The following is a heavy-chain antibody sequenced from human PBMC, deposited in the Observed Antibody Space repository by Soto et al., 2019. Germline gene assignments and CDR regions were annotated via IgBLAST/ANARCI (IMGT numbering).Heavy chain of an antibody. CDR1: GGSFSGYY. D-gene: IGHD3-16*02. CDR2: INHSGST. CDR3: ASMYYDYIWGSYRRDY. Sequence: SETLSLTCAVYGGSFSGYYWSWIRQPPGKGLEWIGEINHSGSTNYNPSLKSRVTISVDTSKNQFSLKLSSVTAADTAVYYCASMYYDYIWGSYRRDYWGQGTLVTVSS. V-gene: IGHV4-34*01. J-gene: IGHJ4*02.